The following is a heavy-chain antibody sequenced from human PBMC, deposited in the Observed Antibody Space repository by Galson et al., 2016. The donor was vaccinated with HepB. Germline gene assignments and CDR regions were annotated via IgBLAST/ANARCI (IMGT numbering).Heavy chain of an antibody. J-gene: IGHJ4*02. Sequence: SVKVSCKASGNTFTNYVIHWVRQAPGQRLEWMGGINAGNDNTKYSQKFQDRVTITSDTSASTAYMELSSLRSEDTAVYYCAKKGRMWAVVGLNYFDSWGQGTQVTVSS. CDR1: GNTFTNYV. D-gene: IGHD6-19*01. V-gene: IGHV1-3*01. CDR3: AKKGRMWAVVGLNYFDS. CDR2: INAGNDNT.